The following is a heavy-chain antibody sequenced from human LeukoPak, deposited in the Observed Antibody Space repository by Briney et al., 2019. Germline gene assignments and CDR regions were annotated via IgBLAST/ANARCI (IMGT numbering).Heavy chain of an antibody. CDR2: IKSKTDGGTT. CDR3: TTDGLR. D-gene: IGHD4-17*01. J-gene: IGHJ4*02. Sequence: GGCVRLSCAASGFSFRYGWMSWVRQASGKGLEWVGRIKSKTDGGTTDYAAPVKGRFTISRDDSKNTLYLQMNSLKTEDTAVYYCTTDGLRWGQGTLVTVSS. V-gene: IGHV3-15*01. CDR1: GFSFRYGW.